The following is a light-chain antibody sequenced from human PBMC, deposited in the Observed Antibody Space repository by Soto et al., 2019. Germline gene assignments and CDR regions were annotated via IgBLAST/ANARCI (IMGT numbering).Light chain of an antibody. Sequence: QSVLTQPPSVSAAPGQKVTISCSGGSSNIGGNPVSWYQHLPGKAPKLLIYDNDKRPSGIPDRFSGSKSATSATLGITGLQTADEADYYCETWDYSLSGVVFGGGTKVTVL. J-gene: IGLJ2*01. CDR1: SSNIGGNP. CDR3: ETWDYSLSGVV. V-gene: IGLV1-51*01. CDR2: DND.